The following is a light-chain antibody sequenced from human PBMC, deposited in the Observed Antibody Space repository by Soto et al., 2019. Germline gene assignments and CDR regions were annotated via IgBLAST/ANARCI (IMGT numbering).Light chain of an antibody. CDR1: SSDVGGYNY. CDR2: EDT. Sequence: QSVLTQPDSVSGSLVPSITISCTRTSSDVGGYNYVSLYQQHPGKDHKVVIFEDTKRPSGVSRRFSGSKSGNKDSLTVSGLQAYDQGDYYCNSYTSSSTVLFGGGTKLTVL. CDR3: NSYTSSSTVL. J-gene: IGLJ2*01. V-gene: IGLV2-14*01.